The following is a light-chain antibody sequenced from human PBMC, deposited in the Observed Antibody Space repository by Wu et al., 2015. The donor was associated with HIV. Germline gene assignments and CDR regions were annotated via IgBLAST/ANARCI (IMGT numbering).Light chain of an antibody. CDR2: GAS. J-gene: IGKJ1*01. Sequence: EIVVTQSPATLSVSPGERATLSCRASQSLSSNLAWYQQKPGQAPRLLIYGASTRATGVPARFSCSGSGTEFTLTISSLQPEDVATYYCQKYNTAPWTFGQGTKVEMK. V-gene: IGKV3-15*01. CDR1: QSLSSN. CDR3: QKYNTAPWT.